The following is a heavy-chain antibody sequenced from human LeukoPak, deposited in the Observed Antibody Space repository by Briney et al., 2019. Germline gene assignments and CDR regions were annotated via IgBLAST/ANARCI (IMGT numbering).Heavy chain of an antibody. CDR3: ARRRSNYGFDP. CDR2: IYYSGST. Sequence: PSETLSLTCAVYGGSFSGYYWSWIRQPPGKGLEWIGYIYYSGSTNYNPSLKSRVTISVDTSKNQFSLKLSSVTAADTAVYYCARRRSNYGFDPWGQGTLVTVSS. D-gene: IGHD4-4*01. CDR1: GGSFSGYY. J-gene: IGHJ5*02. V-gene: IGHV4-59*08.